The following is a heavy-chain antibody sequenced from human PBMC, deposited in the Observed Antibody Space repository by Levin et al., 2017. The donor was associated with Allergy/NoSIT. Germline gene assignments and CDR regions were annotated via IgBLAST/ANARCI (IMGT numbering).Heavy chain of an antibody. CDR2: ISAYNGDT. Sequence: KISCKASGYTFISHGISWVRQAPGQGLEWMGWISAYNGDTKHAQKFQGRVTMTTDTSTSTAYMELRSLRSDDTALYYCARDRGYYGMDVWGQGTTVTVSS. J-gene: IGHJ6*02. D-gene: IGHD3-10*01. CDR3: ARDRGYYGMDV. V-gene: IGHV1-18*01. CDR1: GYTFISHG.